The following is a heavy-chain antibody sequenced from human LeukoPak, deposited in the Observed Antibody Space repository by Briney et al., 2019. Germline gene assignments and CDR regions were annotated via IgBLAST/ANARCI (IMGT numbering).Heavy chain of an antibody. D-gene: IGHD3-3*01. Sequence: PGGSLRLSCAASGFTFSDYYMSWIRQAPGKGLEWVSYISSSGSTIYYADSVKGRFTISRDNAKNSLYLQMNSLRAEDTAVYYCARDQGITIFGVADDAFDIWGQGTIVTVSS. CDR1: GFTFSDYY. CDR3: ARDQGITIFGVADDAFDI. CDR2: ISSSGSTI. V-gene: IGHV3-11*01. J-gene: IGHJ3*02.